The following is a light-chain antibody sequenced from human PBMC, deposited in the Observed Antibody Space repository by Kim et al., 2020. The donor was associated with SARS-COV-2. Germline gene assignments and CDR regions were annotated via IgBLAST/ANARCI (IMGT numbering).Light chain of an antibody. CDR2: DTN. V-gene: IGLV7-46*01. Sequence: PGGTVTLTCGSSTGVVTSGHYPYWFQQKPGQAPRTLIYDTNNKHSWTPARFSGSLLGGKAALTLSGAQPEDEAEYYCLLSYSDAWVFGGGTKVTVL. CDR1: TGVVTSGHY. CDR3: LLSYSDAWV. J-gene: IGLJ3*02.